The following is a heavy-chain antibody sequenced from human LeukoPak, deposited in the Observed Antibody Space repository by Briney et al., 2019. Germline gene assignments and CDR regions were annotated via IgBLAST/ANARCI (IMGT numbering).Heavy chain of an antibody. CDR1: GGSISSSPYW. J-gene: IGHJ4*02. V-gene: IGHV4-39*01. Sequence: PSETLSLTCTVSGGSISSSPYWWGCIRQPPGKGLEWIATIYYSGSTYYNPSLKSRVTISADTSKNQFSRKLSSVTAADTAVYYCARRQYGLAFDYWGQGTLVTVSS. D-gene: IGHD4-17*01. CDR3: ARRQYGLAFDY. CDR2: IYYSGST.